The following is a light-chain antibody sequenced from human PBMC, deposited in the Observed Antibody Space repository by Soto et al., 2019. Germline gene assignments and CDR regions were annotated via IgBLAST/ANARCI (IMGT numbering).Light chain of an antibody. Sequence: EMVLTQSPATLSLSPVERATLSRRASQSVSSYLAWYQQKPGQAPRLLIYDASNRATGIPARFSGSGSGTDFTHTISSLEPEDFAVYYCQQRSNWPTEVTFGPGTKVDI. CDR3: QQRSNWPTEVT. V-gene: IGKV3-11*01. CDR1: QSVSSY. CDR2: DAS. J-gene: IGKJ3*01.